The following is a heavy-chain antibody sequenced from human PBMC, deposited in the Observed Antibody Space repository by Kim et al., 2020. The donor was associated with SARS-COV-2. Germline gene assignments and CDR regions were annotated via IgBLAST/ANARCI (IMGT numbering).Heavy chain of an antibody. Sequence: GGSLRLSCAASGFTFSSYGMHWVRQAPGKGLEWVAVISYDGSNKYYADSVKGRFTISRDNSKNTLYLQMNSLRAEDTAVYYCAKGRPIAAAVYSYYYYGMDVWGQGTTVTVSS. CDR2: ISYDGSNK. D-gene: IGHD6-13*01. J-gene: IGHJ6*02. CDR3: AKGRPIAAAVYSYYYYGMDV. CDR1: GFTFSSYG. V-gene: IGHV3-30*18.